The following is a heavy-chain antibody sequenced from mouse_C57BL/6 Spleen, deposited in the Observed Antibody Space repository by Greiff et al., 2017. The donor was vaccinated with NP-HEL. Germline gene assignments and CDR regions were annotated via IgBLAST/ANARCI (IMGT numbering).Heavy chain of an antibody. CDR2: IDPEDGDT. Sequence: VQLQQSGAELVRPGASVKLSCTASGFTITDYYMHWVKQRPEQGLEWIGRIDPEDGDTGYAPKFQGKATLTADTSSNTAYLQLSSLTSEDTAVYYCTIDGYYVGTWFAYWGQGTLVTVSA. J-gene: IGHJ3*01. V-gene: IGHV14-1*01. D-gene: IGHD2-3*01. CDR3: TIDGYYVGTWFAY. CDR1: GFTITDYY.